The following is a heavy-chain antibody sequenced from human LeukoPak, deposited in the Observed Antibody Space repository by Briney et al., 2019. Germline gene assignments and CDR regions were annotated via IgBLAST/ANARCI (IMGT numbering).Heavy chain of an antibody. J-gene: IGHJ4*02. Sequence: GGSLRLSCAASGFTFSSYSMNWVRQTPGKALEYVSTISTNGETTFYADSVTGRFTISRDNPQNTLYLQMSSLRPDDTAVYYCVKDLSGTWSFDYWGQGTLVTVSS. V-gene: IGHV3-64D*06. CDR2: ISTNGETT. CDR3: VKDLSGTWSFDY. CDR1: GFTFSSYS. D-gene: IGHD1-26*01.